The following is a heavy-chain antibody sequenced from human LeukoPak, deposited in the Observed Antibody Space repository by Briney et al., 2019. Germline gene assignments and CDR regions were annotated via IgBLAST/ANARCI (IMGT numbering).Heavy chain of an antibody. Sequence: GGSLRLSCAASGLTFSSYGMSWVRQAPGKGLEWVSGISGSAGSTYYADSVKGRFTISRDNSKNTLYLQMNSLRAEDTAVYYCAKDKQLYFCYYMDVWGKGTTVTVSS. V-gene: IGHV3-23*01. CDR2: ISGSAGST. J-gene: IGHJ6*03. CDR1: GLTFSSYG. CDR3: AKDKQLYFCYYMDV. D-gene: IGHD6-13*01.